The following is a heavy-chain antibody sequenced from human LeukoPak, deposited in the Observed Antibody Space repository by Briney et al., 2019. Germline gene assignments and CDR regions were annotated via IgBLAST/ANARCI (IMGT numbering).Heavy chain of an antibody. D-gene: IGHD2-8*01. CDR3: AAAPNSKYFDY. V-gene: IGHV3-7*01. CDR1: GFPFNSHW. CDR2: IKEDGSEK. Sequence: SGGSLRLSCAASGFPFNSHWMSWVHQAPGKGLEWVANIKEDGSEKTYVDSVKGRFTISRDNAKNSVYLQMNSLRVEDTAVYYCAAAPNSKYFDYWGQGNLVTVS. J-gene: IGHJ4*02.